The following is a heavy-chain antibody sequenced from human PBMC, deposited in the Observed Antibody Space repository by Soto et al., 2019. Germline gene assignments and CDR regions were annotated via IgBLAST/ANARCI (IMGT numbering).Heavy chain of an antibody. J-gene: IGHJ6*02. D-gene: IGHD3-9*01. CDR1: GGSISSSSYY. Sequence: SETPSLTSTVSGGSISSSSYYWGWIRQPPGKGLEWIGSIYYSGSTYYNPSLKSRVTIYVDTSKNQFSLTLSSVPAAGTAVYYCARLDRYFDWLPTNYGMDVWGPGTTVTVSS. V-gene: IGHV4-39*01. CDR3: ARLDRYFDWLPTNYGMDV. CDR2: IYYSGST.